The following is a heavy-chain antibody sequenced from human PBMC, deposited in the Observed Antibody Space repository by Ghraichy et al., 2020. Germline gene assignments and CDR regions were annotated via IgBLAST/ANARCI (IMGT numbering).Heavy chain of an antibody. CDR3: ARGRRGGFYYYFDY. CDR1: GGSISGDY. V-gene: IGHV4-59*01. Sequence: SETLSLTCTVSGGSISGDYWSWIRQPPGKGLEWIGYIYYRGSINYNPSLKGRVTISVYTSKNQFSLKLSSVTAADTAVYYCARGRRGGFYYYFDYWGQGTLVTVSS. J-gene: IGHJ4*02. CDR2: IYYRGSI. D-gene: IGHD3-22*01.